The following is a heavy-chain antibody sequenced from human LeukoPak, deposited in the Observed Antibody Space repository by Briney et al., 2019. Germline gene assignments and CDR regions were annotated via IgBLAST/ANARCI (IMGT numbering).Heavy chain of an antibody. CDR3: AKVKGGYFYALDS. CDR2: INHSGST. CDR1: GGSFSGYY. J-gene: IGHJ4*02. V-gene: IGHV4-34*01. D-gene: IGHD5-12*01. Sequence: MASETLSLTCAVYGGSFSGYYWSWIRQPPGKGLEWIGEINHSGSTNYNPSLKSRVTIPVDTSKNQFALSLSSVTAADTAVYYCAKVKGGYFYALDSWGQGTLVTVHS.